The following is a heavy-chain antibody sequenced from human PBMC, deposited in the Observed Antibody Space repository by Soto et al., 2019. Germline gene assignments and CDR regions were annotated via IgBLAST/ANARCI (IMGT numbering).Heavy chain of an antibody. J-gene: IGHJ2*01. CDR3: ARVVCSSTSCYGVDWYFDL. V-gene: IGHV1-69*01. CDR2: IIPIFGTA. Sequence: QVQLVQSGAEVKKSGASVMVSCKASGYTFTGYYIHWVRHTPGQGLEWMGGIIPIFGTANYAQKFQGRVTITADESTSTAYMELSSLRSEDTAVYYCARVVCSSTSCYGVDWYFDLWGRGTLVTVSS. D-gene: IGHD2-2*01. CDR1: GYTFTGYY.